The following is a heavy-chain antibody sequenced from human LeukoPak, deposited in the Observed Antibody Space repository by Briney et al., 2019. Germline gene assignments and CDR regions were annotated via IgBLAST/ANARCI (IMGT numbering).Heavy chain of an antibody. Sequence: KPSETLSLTCTVSGGSISSGSYYWSWIRQPAGKGLEWIGRIYTSGSTNYNPSLKSRVTILVDTSKNQFSLKLSSVTAADTAVYYCARLSRDGYNFVDYWGQGTLVTVSS. D-gene: IGHD5-24*01. CDR1: GGSISSGSYY. V-gene: IGHV4-61*02. J-gene: IGHJ4*02. CDR2: IYTSGST. CDR3: ARLSRDGYNFVDY.